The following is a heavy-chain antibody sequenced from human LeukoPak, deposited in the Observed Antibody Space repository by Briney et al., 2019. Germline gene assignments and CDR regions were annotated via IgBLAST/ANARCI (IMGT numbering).Heavy chain of an antibody. J-gene: IGHJ3*02. D-gene: IGHD3-22*01. CDR1: GFTFSSYA. V-gene: IGHV3-23*01. CDR2: ISGSGGST. Sequence: GGSLRLSCAASGFTFSSYAMSWVRQAPGKGLEWVSAISGSGGSTYYADSVKGRFTISRDNSKNTLYLQMNSLRAEDTAVYYCAKVGSYYYDSSGYLNAFVIWGQGTMVTVSS. CDR3: AKVGSYYYDSSGYLNAFVI.